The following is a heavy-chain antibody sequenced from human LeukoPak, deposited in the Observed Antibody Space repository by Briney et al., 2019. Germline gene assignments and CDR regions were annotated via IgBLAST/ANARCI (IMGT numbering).Heavy chain of an antibody. CDR1: GFTQSNAR. V-gene: IGHV3-15*01. CDR2: IKSKTDGGTT. J-gene: IGHJ3*02. CDR3: TTADFRITMLVDAFDI. Sequence: GGSLRLSCAASGFTQSNARMSWVRQAPGKGLEGVGRIKSKTDGGTTDFAAPVKRRFTISRDDSKNTLYLQMNSLKTEDTAVYYCTTADFRITMLVDAFDIWGQGTMVTVSS. D-gene: IGHD3-22*01.